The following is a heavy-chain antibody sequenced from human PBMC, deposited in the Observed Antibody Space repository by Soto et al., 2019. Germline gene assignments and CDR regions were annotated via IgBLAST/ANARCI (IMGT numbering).Heavy chain of an antibody. J-gene: IGHJ3*02. CDR1: GGSISSADYY. CDR2: IYYSGST. V-gene: IGHV4-30-4*01. CDR3: ARAATGWGNAFDI. Sequence: QVQLQESGPGLVKPSQTLSLTCIVSGGSISSADYYWSWVRQPPGKGLEWIGYIYYSGSTYYNPSLKSRLTLSVDTSKNRSSLKLISVTAADTAVYYCARAATGWGNAFDIWGQGTMVTVSS. D-gene: IGHD2-15*01.